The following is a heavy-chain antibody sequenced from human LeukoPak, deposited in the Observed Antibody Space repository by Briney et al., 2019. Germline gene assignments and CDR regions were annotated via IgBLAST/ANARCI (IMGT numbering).Heavy chain of an antibody. Sequence: GGSLRLSCAASGFTFSSYEMSWVRQAPGKGLEGVSYISSSGSTIYYADSVKGRFTISRDNAKNSLYLQMNSLRAEDTAVYYCARDQVDYYDSSGYYSDYWGQGTLVTVSS. CDR3: ARDQVDYYDSSGYYSDY. D-gene: IGHD3-22*01. CDR1: GFTFSSYE. CDR2: ISSSGSTI. J-gene: IGHJ4*02. V-gene: IGHV3-48*03.